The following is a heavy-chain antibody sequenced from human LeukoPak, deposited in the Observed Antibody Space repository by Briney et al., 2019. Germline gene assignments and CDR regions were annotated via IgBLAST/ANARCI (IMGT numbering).Heavy chain of an antibody. D-gene: IGHD2-15*01. CDR1: GFTFSSYA. J-gene: IGHJ6*02. CDR3: AKDSSVGAASYYYGMDV. V-gene: IGHV3-23*01. Sequence: GGSLRLSCAASGFTFSSYAMSWVRQAPGKGLEWVSAISGSGGSTYYADSVKGRFAISRDNSKNTLYLQMNGLRAEDTAVYYCAKDSSVGAASYYYGMDVWGQGTTVTVSS. CDR2: ISGSGGST.